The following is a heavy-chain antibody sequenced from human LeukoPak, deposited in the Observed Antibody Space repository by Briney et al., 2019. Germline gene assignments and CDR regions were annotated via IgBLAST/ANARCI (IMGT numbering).Heavy chain of an antibody. CDR2: ISWNSGSI. Sequence: GGSLRLSCAASGFTFDDYAMHWVRQAPGKGLEWVSGISWNSGSIGYADSAKGRFTISRDNAKNSLYLQMNSLRAEDTALYYCAKDGAAAGTRYFDYWGQGTLVTVSS. J-gene: IGHJ4*02. V-gene: IGHV3-9*01. CDR3: AKDGAAAGTRYFDY. D-gene: IGHD6-13*01. CDR1: GFTFDDYA.